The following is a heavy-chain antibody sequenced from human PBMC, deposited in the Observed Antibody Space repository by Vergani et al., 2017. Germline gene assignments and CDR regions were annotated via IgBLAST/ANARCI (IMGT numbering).Heavy chain of an antibody. CDR3: ARDGRIDAEGTELDY. Sequence: EVRLVESGGRLVQPGRSLRLSCAASGFTFDDYAMHWVRQIPGKGLEWVSGISWSSDSIGYADSVKGRFTISRDNAKNMMYLQLNSLRDEDTAVYYCARDGRIDAEGTELDYWGQGTLVTVSS. CDR2: ISWSSDSI. CDR1: GFTFDDYA. J-gene: IGHJ4*02. D-gene: IGHD1-14*01. V-gene: IGHV3-9*01.